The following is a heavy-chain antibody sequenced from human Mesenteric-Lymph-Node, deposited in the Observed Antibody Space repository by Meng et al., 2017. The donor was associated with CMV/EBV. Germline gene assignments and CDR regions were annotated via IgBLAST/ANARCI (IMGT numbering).Heavy chain of an antibody. D-gene: IGHD6-13*01. Sequence: SCAAPGFTFSGSAMHWVRQASGKGLEWVGRIRSKANSYATAYAASVKGRFTISRDDSKNTAYLQMNSLKTEDTAVYYCTTAPNIAAAGWGQGTLVTVSS. CDR2: IRSKANSYAT. J-gene: IGHJ4*02. CDR3: TTAPNIAAAG. CDR1: GFTFSGSA. V-gene: IGHV3-73*01.